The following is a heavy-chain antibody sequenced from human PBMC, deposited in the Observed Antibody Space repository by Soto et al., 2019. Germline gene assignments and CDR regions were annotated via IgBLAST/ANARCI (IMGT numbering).Heavy chain of an antibody. Sequence: PSETLSLTCTVSGDSISNYYWGGIRQPPGKGLEWIGYMYYSGKTNYNPSLKSRVSTSVDTSKNLFSLKLNSVTAADTAVYYCARHLDPYFYGMDVWGQGTTVPLSS. CDR2: MYYSGKT. J-gene: IGHJ6*02. V-gene: IGHV4-59*01. D-gene: IGHD1-1*01. CDR1: GDSISNYY. CDR3: ARHLDPYFYGMDV.